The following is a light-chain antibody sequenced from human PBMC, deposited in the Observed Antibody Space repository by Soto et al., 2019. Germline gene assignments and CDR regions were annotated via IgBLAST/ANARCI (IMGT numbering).Light chain of an antibody. V-gene: IGLV2-14*01. CDR2: EVS. CDR3: GSYTSSSNYV. Sequence: QSVLTQPASVSGSPGQSITISCTGYIHYDFVSWYQQHPGTAPKLVIYEVSNRPSGTSDRFSGSKFGHTASLTISGLQTEDEAVYYCGSYTSSSNYVFGTGTKLTVL. CDR1: IHYDF. J-gene: IGLJ1*01.